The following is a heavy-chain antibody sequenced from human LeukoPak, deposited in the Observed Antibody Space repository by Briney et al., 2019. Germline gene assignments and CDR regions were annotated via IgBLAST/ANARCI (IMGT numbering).Heavy chain of an antibody. CDR3: ADYYASGSYPP. CDR2: ILSKTSGGTT. J-gene: IGHJ5*02. V-gene: IGHV3-15*07. CDR1: GFSFSNAW. Sequence: GGSLRLSCAASGFSFSNAWMNWVRQAPGKGLEWVGRILSKTSGGTTDYATPVKGRFTISRDDSKNMLYLHMNSLQIEDTAVYYCADYYASGSYPPWGQGTLVAVSS. D-gene: IGHD3-10*01.